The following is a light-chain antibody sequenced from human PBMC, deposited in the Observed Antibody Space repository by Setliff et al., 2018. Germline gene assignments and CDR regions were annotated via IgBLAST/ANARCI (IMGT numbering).Light chain of an antibody. CDR3: AAWDDSLNGPV. J-gene: IGLJ3*02. V-gene: IGLV1-44*01. Sequence: QSALTQPPSASGTPGQRVTISCSGSSSNIGSNTVNWYQQLPGTAPKLLIYSNNQRPSGVPDRFSGSKSGTSASLAISGLQSGDEADYYCAAWDDSLNGPVFGGGTKVTVL. CDR2: SNN. CDR1: SSNIGSNT.